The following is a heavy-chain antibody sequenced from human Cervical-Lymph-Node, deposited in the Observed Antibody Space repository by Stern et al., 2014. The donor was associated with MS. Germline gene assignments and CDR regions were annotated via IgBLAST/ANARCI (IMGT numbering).Heavy chain of an antibody. CDR1: GIILSNYG. Sequence: VQLVQSGGGVVQPGRSLRLSCAASGIILSNYGMHWVRQAPGKGLEWVAVIWYDETNKNYGDAVKGRFTTSRDNSRNTLYLQMNNLRAEDTAVYYCARDWGRERLLRMDVWGQGTTVSVSS. CDR3: ARDWGRERLLRMDV. D-gene: IGHD3-16*01. J-gene: IGHJ6*02. CDR2: IWYDETNK. V-gene: IGHV3-33*01.